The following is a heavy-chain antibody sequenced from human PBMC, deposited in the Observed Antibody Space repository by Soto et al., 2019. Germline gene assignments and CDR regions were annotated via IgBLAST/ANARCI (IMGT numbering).Heavy chain of an antibody. CDR2: INHSGST. V-gene: IGHV4-34*01. D-gene: IGHD2-21*02. CDR3: ARGQVTHFDY. CDR1: GGSFSGYY. J-gene: IGHJ4*02. Sequence: QVQLQQWGAGLLKPSETLSLTCAVYGGSFSGYYWSWIRQPPGKGLEWIGEINHSGSTNYNPSLKSRVTISVDTSKNQFSLKLSSVTAADTAVYYCARGQVTHFDYWGQGTLVTVSS.